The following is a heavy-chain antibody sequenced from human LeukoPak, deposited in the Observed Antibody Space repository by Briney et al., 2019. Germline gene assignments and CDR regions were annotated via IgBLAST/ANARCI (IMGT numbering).Heavy chain of an antibody. V-gene: IGHV1-2*06. D-gene: IGHD2-15*01. CDR3: ARGEGYCSAGTCECTDY. CDR1: GYTFTDYY. J-gene: IGHJ4*02. Sequence: GASVKVSCKACGYTFTDYYIHWVRQAPGQGLEWMGRINPNSGDTNYAQKFQGRVTMTRDTYISTAYMELSRLRSDDTAVYYCARGEGYCSAGTCECTDYWGQGTLVTLSS. CDR2: INPNSGDT.